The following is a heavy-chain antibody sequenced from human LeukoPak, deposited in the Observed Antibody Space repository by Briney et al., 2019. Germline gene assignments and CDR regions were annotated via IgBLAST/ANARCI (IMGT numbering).Heavy chain of an antibody. CDR1: GGSISSYY. CDR3: AISTVVRGIYDY. CDR2: IYYSGST. J-gene: IGHJ4*02. D-gene: IGHD3-10*01. V-gene: IGHV4-59*01. Sequence: SETLSLTCTVSGGSISSYYWSWIRQPPGKGLEWIEYIYYSGSTNYNPSLKSRVTISVDTSKNQFSLKLSSVTAADTAVYYCAISTVVRGIYDYWGQGTLVTVSS.